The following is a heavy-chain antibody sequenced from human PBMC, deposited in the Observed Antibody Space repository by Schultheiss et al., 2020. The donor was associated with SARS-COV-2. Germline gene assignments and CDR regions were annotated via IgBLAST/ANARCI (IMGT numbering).Heavy chain of an antibody. D-gene: IGHD2/OR15-2a*01. CDR2: INHSGST. J-gene: IGHJ4*02. CDR3: ARGRVLL. CDR1: GGSFSGYY. Sequence: SETLSLTCAVYGGSFSGYYWSWIRQPPGKGLEWIGEINHSGSTNYNPSLKSRVTISVDTSKNQFSLKLSSVTAADTAVYYCARGRVLLWGQGTLVTVSS. V-gene: IGHV4-34*01.